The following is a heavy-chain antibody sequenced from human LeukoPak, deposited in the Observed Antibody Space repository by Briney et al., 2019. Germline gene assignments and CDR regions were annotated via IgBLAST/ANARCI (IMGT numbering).Heavy chain of an antibody. V-gene: IGHV4-59*01. CDR2: IYYSGST. D-gene: IGHD3-3*01. CDR3: ARGSYDFWSGYYRSGHYFDY. Sequence: SETLSLTCTVSGGAISSYYWSWIRQPPGKGLEWIGYIYYSGSTNYNTSLKSRVTISVDTSKNQFSLKLSSVTAADTAVYYCARGSYDFWSGYYRSGHYFDYWGQGTLVTVSS. J-gene: IGHJ4*02. CDR1: GGAISSYY.